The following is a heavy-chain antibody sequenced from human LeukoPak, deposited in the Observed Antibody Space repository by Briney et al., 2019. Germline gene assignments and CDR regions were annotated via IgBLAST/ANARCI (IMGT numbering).Heavy chain of an antibody. CDR3: ARDVYGSGSPYYYGMDV. D-gene: IGHD3-10*01. J-gene: IGHJ6*02. V-gene: IGHV3-21*01. Sequence: PGGSLRLSCAASGFTFSSYSMNWVRQAPGKGLDWVSSISSSSSYIYYADSVKGRFTISRDNAKNSLYLQMNSLRAEDTAVYYCARDVYGSGSPYYYGMDVWGQGTTVTVSS. CDR2: ISSSSSYI. CDR1: GFTFSSYS.